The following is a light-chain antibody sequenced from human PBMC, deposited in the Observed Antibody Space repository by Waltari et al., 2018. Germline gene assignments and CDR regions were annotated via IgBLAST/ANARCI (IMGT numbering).Light chain of an antibody. V-gene: IGKV1-5*03. J-gene: IGKJ1*01. CDR2: KAS. CDR3: QHYNSYSSWT. Sequence: DIQMTQSPSTLSAPVGDRATITCRASQGIGRWLAWYQKKTGKAPKSRVYKASSLESGVPARFSGSGSGTEFTLTISSLQPDDFATYYCQHYNSYSSWTFGQGTKVEIK. CDR1: QGIGRW.